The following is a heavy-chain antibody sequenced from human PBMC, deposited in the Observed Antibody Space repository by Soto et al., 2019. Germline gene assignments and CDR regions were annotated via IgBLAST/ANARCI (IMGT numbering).Heavy chain of an antibody. D-gene: IGHD3-10*01. J-gene: IGHJ5*02. Sequence: QVQLVQSGAEVKKPGASVKVSCKVSGYTLTELSMHWVRQAPGKGLEWMGGFDPEDGETIYAQKFQGRVTMTEDTSTDTAYMELSSLRSEDTDVYYCATVHITMVRGVIIGSWFDPWGQGTLVTVSS. CDR1: GYTLTELS. V-gene: IGHV1-24*01. CDR3: ATVHITMVRGVIIGSWFDP. CDR2: FDPEDGET.